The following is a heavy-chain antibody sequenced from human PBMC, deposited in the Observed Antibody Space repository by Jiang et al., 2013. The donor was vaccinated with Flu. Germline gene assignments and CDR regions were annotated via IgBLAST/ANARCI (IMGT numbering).Heavy chain of an antibody. Sequence: GAEVKKPGSSVKASCKASGGTFSSYTISWVRQAPGQGLEWLGRIIPIVGVTNYAQKFQGRVTISADKSTSTAYMELSSLRSEDTAVYFCARETAVTGIIGWFDPWGQGTLVIVSS. J-gene: IGHJ5*02. D-gene: IGHD6-19*01. CDR3: ARETAVTGIIGWFDP. CDR2: IIPIVGVT. CDR1: GGTFSSYT. V-gene: IGHV1-69*02.